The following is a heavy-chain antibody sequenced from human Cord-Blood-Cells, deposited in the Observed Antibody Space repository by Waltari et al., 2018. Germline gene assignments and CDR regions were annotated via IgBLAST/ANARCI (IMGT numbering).Heavy chain of an antibody. D-gene: IGHD4-17*01. CDR1: GFTFSSYA. CDR2: SRGSGGST. CDR3: AKSITLYGDFDY. J-gene: IGHJ4*02. Sequence: EVQLLESGGGLVQPGGSLRLSCAASGFTFSSYAMSWVRQAPGKGLEWVSASRGSGGSTYYADSVKRRFTISRDNSKNTLYLQMNSLRAEDTAVYYCAKSITLYGDFDYWGQGTLVTVSS. V-gene: IGHV3-23*01.